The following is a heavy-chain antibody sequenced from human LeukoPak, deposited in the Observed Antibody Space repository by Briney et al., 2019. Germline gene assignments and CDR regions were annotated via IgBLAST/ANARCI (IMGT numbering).Heavy chain of an antibody. Sequence: PGGSLRLSCAASGFTFSSYAMHWVRQAPGKGLGWVAVISYDGINKYYADSVKGRFTISRDNSKNTLYLQMNSLRAEDTAVYYCASGGGYCSSTSCYVSDHWGQGTLVTVSS. CDR2: ISYDGINK. D-gene: IGHD2-2*01. J-gene: IGHJ4*02. CDR1: GFTFSSYA. CDR3: ASGGGYCSSTSCYVSDH. V-gene: IGHV3-30-3*01.